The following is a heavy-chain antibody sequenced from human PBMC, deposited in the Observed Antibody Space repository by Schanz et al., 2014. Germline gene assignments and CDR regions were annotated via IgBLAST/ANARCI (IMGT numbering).Heavy chain of an antibody. CDR2: ISASGGDT. CDR1: GFTFSSYA. J-gene: IGHJ4*02. V-gene: IGHV3-23*04. Sequence: EVQLVESGGDLVQPGGSLRLSCAASGFTFSSYAMSWVRQAPGKGLEWLSVISASGGDTYYADSVRGRFTISRDNAENTLFLQMNSLRAEDTAVYYCARKVVATIGGYYDNWGQGTLVIVSS. D-gene: IGHD5-12*01. CDR3: ARKVVATIGGYYDN.